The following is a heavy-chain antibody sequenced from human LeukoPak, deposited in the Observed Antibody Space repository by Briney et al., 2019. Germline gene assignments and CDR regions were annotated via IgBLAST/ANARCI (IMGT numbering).Heavy chain of an antibody. CDR1: GGSISNYH. Sequence: PSETLSLTCTGSGGSISNYHCSWIRQSPGKGLEWIGDIYYTGTTNYNLSLQSRVTISVNTSTNQFSLNLRSVTAADTAVYSCARGSPTLYGGAMDVWGKGTTVTVSS. CDR3: ARGSPTLYGGAMDV. D-gene: IGHD2-8*01. J-gene: IGHJ6*04. CDR2: IYYTGTT. V-gene: IGHV4-59*01.